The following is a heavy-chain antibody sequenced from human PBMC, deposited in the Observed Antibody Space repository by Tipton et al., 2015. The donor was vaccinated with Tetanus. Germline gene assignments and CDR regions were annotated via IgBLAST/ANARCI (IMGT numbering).Heavy chain of an antibody. J-gene: IGHJ4*02. D-gene: IGHD3-10*01. Sequence: SRVTISVDKTKNQFSLQLNSVTPDDTAVYYCARDPLGDETIFDYWGQGTLVTVSS. V-gene: IGHV4-30-4*05. CDR3: ARDPLGDETIFDY.